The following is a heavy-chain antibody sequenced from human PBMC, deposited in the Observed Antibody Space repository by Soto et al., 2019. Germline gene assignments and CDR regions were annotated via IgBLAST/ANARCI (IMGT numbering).Heavy chain of an antibody. CDR1: GFTFGDSY. J-gene: IGHJ5*02. D-gene: IGHD3-10*01. CDR3: PREGHGDWFDP. CDR2: ISPGSRYP. V-gene: IGHV3-11*06. Sequence: PGGSLRLSCAGSGFTFGDSYMSWIRQAPGKGLEWLSYISPGSRYPAYADSVKGRFTISRDNAKRSLYLQMNGLRAEDTAVYYCPREGHGDWFDPWGQGTLVTVSS.